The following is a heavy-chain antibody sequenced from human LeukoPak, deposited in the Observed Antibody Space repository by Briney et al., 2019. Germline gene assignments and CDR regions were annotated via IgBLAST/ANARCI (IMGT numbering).Heavy chain of an antibody. J-gene: IGHJ3*02. V-gene: IGHV3-33*01. CDR3: ASARPTSSWTAFDI. CDR2: IWFDGDNK. CDR1: GFTFSSYV. D-gene: IGHD6-13*01. Sequence: GRSLRLSCAASGFTFSSYVMHWVRQAPGKGLEWVTIIWFDGDNKHYADSVKGRFTISRDNSKNTQYLQMNSLRAEDTAVYYCASARPTSSWTAFDIWGQGTMVTVSS.